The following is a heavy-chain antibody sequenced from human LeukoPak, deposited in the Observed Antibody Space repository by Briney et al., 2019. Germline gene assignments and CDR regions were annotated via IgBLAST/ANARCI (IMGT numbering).Heavy chain of an antibody. CDR3: AREPLTGYYGFDY. CDR1: GFTVSSNY. J-gene: IGHJ4*02. Sequence: GGSLRLSCAASGFTVSSNYMAWVRQAPGKGLECVSVIYSSGRTYYGDSVKGRFTISRDNSKNTLYLQMNSLRAEDTAVYYCAREPLTGYYGFDYWGQGTLVTVSS. V-gene: IGHV3-53*01. CDR2: IYSSGRT. D-gene: IGHD3-9*01.